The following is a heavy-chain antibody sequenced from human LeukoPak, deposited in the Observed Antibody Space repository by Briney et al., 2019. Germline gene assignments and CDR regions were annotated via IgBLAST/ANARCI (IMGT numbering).Heavy chain of an antibody. CDR1: GYKFTNYW. D-gene: IGHD4-17*01. Sequence: GESLKIPCKGSGYKFTNYWIGWVRQMPGKGLEWMGIIYPGDSDTRYSPSFQGQVTISADKSISTAYLQWSSLKASDTAMYYCARYNDYGDYGYFQHWGQGTLVTVSS. CDR3: ARYNDYGDYGYFQH. J-gene: IGHJ1*01. CDR2: IYPGDSDT. V-gene: IGHV5-51*01.